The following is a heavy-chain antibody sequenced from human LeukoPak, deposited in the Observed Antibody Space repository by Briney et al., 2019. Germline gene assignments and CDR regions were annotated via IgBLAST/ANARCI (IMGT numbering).Heavy chain of an antibody. V-gene: IGHV4-39*07. D-gene: IGHD2-2*01. J-gene: IGHJ5*02. CDR2: IYYSGST. Sequence: SETLSLTCTVSGGSISSSSYFWGWIRQPPGKGLEWIGRIYYSGSTYYNPSLKSRVTMSVDTSRNQFSLKLSSVTAADTAVYYCASSPLGYCSSTSCYPMWFDPWGQGTLVTVSS. CDR3: ASSPLGYCSSTSCYPMWFDP. CDR1: GGSISSSSYF.